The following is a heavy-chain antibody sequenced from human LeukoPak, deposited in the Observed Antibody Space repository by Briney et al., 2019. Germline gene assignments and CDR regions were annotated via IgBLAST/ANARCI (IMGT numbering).Heavy chain of an antibody. Sequence: GGSLRLSCAASGFTFSPYAMSWVRQAPGKGLEWVSAIGGGGDSTYYANSVRGRFTISRDNSKNTLYLQLNSLRAEDTAIYYCARRSAYFFDFWGQGTLVTVSS. V-gene: IGHV3-23*01. J-gene: IGHJ4*02. D-gene: IGHD2/OR15-2a*01. CDR3: ARRSAYFFDF. CDR2: IGGGGDST. CDR1: GFTFSPYA.